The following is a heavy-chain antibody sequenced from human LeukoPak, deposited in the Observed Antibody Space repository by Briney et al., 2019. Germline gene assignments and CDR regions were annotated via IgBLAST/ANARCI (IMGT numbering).Heavy chain of an antibody. J-gene: IGHJ4*02. CDR3: ARDLHY. CDR2: INSDGSTT. CDR1: GFTFSSYW. V-gene: IGHV3-74*01. Sequence: PGGSLRLSCAASGFTFSSYWMHWVRQAPDKGLVWVSRINSDGSTTNYADPVKGRFTISRDNAKNTLYLQINGLRAEDTGVYYCARDLHYWGQGTLVTVSS.